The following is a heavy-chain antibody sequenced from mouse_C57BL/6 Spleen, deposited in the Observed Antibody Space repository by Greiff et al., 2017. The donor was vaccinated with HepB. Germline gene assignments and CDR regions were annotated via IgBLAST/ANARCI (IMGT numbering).Heavy chain of an antibody. CDR2: IRSKSNNYAT. CDR3: VSPLTTVVAHYYAMDY. D-gene: IGHD1-1*01. J-gene: IGHJ4*01. Sequence: EVQLVESGGGLVQPKGSLKLSCAASGFSFNTYAMNWVRQAPGKGLEWVARIRSKSNNYATYYADSVKDRFTISRDDSESMLYLQMNNLKTEDTAMYYWVSPLTTVVAHYYAMDYWGQGTSVTVSS. V-gene: IGHV10-1*01. CDR1: GFSFNTYA.